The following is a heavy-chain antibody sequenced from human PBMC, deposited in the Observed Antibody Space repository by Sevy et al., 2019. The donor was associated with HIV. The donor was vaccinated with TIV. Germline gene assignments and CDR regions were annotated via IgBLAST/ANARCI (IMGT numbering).Heavy chain of an antibody. V-gene: IGHV3-30*18. CDR1: GFTFSKYG. J-gene: IGHJ3*02. Sequence: GGSLRLSCAASGFTFSKYGMHWVRQAPGKGLEWVAVISYDGGNKYHADSGKGRFTISKDNFKNTLYLQMNSLRAEDTAIYYCAKPGKFSGSYLDAFDIWGQGTMVTVSS. D-gene: IGHD1-26*01. CDR3: AKPGKFSGSYLDAFDI. CDR2: ISYDGGNK.